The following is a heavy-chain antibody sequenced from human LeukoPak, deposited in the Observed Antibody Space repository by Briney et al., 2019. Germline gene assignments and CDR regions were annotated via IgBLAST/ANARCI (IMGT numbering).Heavy chain of an antibody. CDR2: INSDGSST. CDR3: TREKDYYDSSGYYRDAFDI. J-gene: IGHJ3*02. V-gene: IGHV3-74*01. D-gene: IGHD3-22*01. Sequence: GGSLRLSCAASGFTFNTYWMHWVRQAPGKGLVWVSRINSDGSSTSYADSVKGRFTISRDNAKNTLYLQMNSLRAEDTAVYYCTREKDYYDSSGYYRDAFDIWGQGTKVTASS. CDR1: GFTFNTYW.